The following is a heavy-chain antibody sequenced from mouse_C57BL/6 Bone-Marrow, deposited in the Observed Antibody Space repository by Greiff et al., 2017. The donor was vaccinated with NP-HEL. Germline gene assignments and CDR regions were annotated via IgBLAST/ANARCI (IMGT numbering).Heavy chain of an antibody. CDR3: AINYYGSSPWFAY. Sequence: QVQLKQPGAELVKPGASVKVSCKASGYTFTSYWMHWVKQRPGQGLEWIGRIHPSDSDTNYNQKFKGKATLTVDKSSSTAYMQLSSLTSEDSAVYYCAINYYGSSPWFAYWGQGTLVTVSA. J-gene: IGHJ3*01. CDR1: GYTFTSYW. CDR2: IHPSDSDT. V-gene: IGHV1-74*01. D-gene: IGHD1-1*01.